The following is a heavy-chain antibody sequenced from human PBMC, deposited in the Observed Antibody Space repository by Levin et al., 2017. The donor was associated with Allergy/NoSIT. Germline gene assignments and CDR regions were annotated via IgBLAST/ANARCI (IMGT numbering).Heavy chain of an antibody. CDR3: ARRYGGKSPTRYWRIFDY. CDR2: INHSGST. D-gene: IGHD2-15*01. CDR1: GGSFSGYY. Sequence: SETLSLTCAVYGGSFSGYYWSWIRQPPGKGLEWIGEINHSGSTNYNPSLKSRVTISVDTSKNQFSLKLSSVTAADTAVYYCARRYGGKSPTRYWRIFDYWGQGTLVTVSS. J-gene: IGHJ4*02. V-gene: IGHV4-34*01.